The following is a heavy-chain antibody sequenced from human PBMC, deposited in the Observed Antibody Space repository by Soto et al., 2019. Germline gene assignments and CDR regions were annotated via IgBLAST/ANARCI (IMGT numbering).Heavy chain of an antibody. CDR3: ARFHYGSGSYPSNSGMDV. CDR1: GYTFTSYA. V-gene: IGHV1-3*01. J-gene: IGHJ6*04. CDR2: INAGNGNT. Sequence: ASVKVSCKASGYTFTSYAMHWVRQAPGQRLEWMGWINAGNGNTKYSQRFQGRVTITRDTSASTAYMELSSVRSEDTAVYYCARFHYGSGSYPSNSGMDVWGEGTTVTVSS. D-gene: IGHD3-10*01.